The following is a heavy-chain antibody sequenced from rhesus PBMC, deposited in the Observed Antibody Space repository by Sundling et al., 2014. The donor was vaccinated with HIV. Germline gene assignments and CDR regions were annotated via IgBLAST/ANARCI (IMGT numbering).Heavy chain of an antibody. CDR1: GFTFSNYG. J-gene: IGHJ6*01. CDR2: INAGGSST. D-gene: IGHD1-20*01. CDR3: AKDVLEHSIYYGLHS. Sequence: EVQLVETGGGLVQPGGSLKLSCAASGFTFSNYGMTWVRQAPGKGLEWVSVINAGGSSTYYSDSVKGRFTISRDNSKNTLSLQMNSLRAEDTAVYYCAKDVLEHSIYYGLHSWGQGVVVTVSS. V-gene: IGHV3-103*01.